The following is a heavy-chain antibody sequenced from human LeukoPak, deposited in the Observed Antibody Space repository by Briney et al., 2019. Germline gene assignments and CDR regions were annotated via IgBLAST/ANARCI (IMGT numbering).Heavy chain of an antibody. CDR2: IKQDGSEK. CDR1: GFTFSNAW. V-gene: IGHV3-7*01. CDR3: ARDRAAGTLRVSFDY. J-gene: IGHJ4*02. D-gene: IGHD6-13*01. Sequence: SGGSLRLSCAASGFTFSNAWMSWVRQAPGKGLEWVANIKQDGSEKYYVDSVKGRFTISRDNAKNSLYLQMNSLRAEDTAVYYCARDRAAGTLRVSFDYWGQGTLVTVSS.